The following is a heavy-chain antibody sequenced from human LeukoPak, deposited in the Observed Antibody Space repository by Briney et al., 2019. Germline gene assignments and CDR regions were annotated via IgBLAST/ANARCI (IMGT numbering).Heavy chain of an antibody. Sequence: GGSLRLSCSASGFTFSSYAMHWVRQAPGKGLEYVSAISSNGGSTYYADSVKGRFTISRDNSKNTLYLQMRRLGAEGTAVYYCVKEGVAVASVGYFDYWGQGTLVTVSS. CDR1: GFTFSSYA. V-gene: IGHV3-64D*06. D-gene: IGHD6-19*01. CDR2: ISSNGGST. CDR3: VKEGVAVASVGYFDY. J-gene: IGHJ4*02.